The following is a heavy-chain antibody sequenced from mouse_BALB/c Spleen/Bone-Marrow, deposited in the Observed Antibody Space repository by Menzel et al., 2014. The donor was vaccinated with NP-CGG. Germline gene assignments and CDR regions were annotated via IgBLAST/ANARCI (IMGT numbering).Heavy chain of an antibody. D-gene: IGHD2-4*01. CDR2: ISDGGSYT. Sequence: EVKLVESGGGLVKPGGSLKLSCAASGFTFSDYYMYWVRQTPEKRLEWVATISDGGSYTYCPDSVKGRFTISRDNAKNNLYLQMSSLKSEDTAMYYCARDYDYDPAWFAYWSQGTLITVSA. CDR1: GFTFSDYY. V-gene: IGHV5-4*02. J-gene: IGHJ3*01. CDR3: ARDYDYDPAWFAY.